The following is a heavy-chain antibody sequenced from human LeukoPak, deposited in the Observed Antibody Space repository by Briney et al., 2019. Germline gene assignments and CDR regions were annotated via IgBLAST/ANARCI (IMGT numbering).Heavy chain of an antibody. CDR2: IGSSGGII. J-gene: IGHJ4*02. V-gene: IGHV3-48*03. Sequence: GGSLRLSCAASGFTFSSFEMNWVRQAPGKGLEWVSYIGSSGGIIYYADSVKGRFTISRDNAKNSLYLQMNSLRAEDTAVYYCARTLTTTYSWGQGTLVTVSS. CDR1: GFTFSSFE. D-gene: IGHD4-17*01. CDR3: ARTLTTTYS.